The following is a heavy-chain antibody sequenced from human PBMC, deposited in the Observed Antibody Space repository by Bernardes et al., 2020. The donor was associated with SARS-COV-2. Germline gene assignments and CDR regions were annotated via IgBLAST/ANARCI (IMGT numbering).Heavy chain of an antibody. V-gene: IGHV4-30-4*01. CDR3: ARVMGRITIFGVVIIGWFDP. J-gene: IGHJ5*02. CDR1: GGSIRSGDYY. Sequence: SETLSLTCTVSGGSIRSGDYYWSWIRQPPGKGLEWIGYIYYSGSSYYNPSLKSRVTISVDTSKNQFSLKLSSVTAADTAVYYCARVMGRITIFGVVIIGWFDPWGQGTLVTVSS. CDR2: IYYSGSS. D-gene: IGHD3-3*01.